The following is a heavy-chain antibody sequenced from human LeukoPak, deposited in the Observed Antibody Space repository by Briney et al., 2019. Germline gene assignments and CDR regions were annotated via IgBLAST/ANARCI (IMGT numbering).Heavy chain of an antibody. CDR3: AKTMGAIDHDY. V-gene: IGHV3-23*01. J-gene: IGHJ4*02. CDR2: VTSSGSIT. Sequence: GGSLRLSCAASGFDFSTYAINWVRQAPGKGLEWVSTVTSSGSITYYADSVKGRFTNSRDNSKNTLYLQMNSLGAEDTAVYYCAKTMGAIDHDYWGQGTLVTVSS. D-gene: IGHD1-26*01. CDR1: GFDFSTYA.